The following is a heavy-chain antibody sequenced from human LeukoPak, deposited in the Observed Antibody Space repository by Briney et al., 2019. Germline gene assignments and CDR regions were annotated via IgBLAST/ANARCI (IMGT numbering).Heavy chain of an antibody. CDR1: GGSISSYY. CDR3: ARAQGRGVAYFDY. Sequence: SETLSLTCTVSGGSISSYYWSWIRQPPWKGLEWIGYIYYSGSTNYNPSLKSRVTISVDTSKNQFSLKLSSVTAADTAVYYCARAQGRGVAYFDYWGQGTLVTVSS. V-gene: IGHV4-59*01. CDR2: IYYSGST. J-gene: IGHJ4*02. D-gene: IGHD3-10*01.